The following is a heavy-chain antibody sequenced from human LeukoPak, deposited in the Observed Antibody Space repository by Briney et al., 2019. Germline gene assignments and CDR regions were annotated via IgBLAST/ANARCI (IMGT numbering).Heavy chain of an antibody. CDR2: ISGSGGST. D-gene: IGHD6-19*01. CDR3: AKDLGYGSGWFDY. Sequence: GSLRLSCAASGFSVSGKFMSWVRQAPGKGLEWVSAISGSGGSTYYADSVKGRFTISRDNSKNTLYLQMNSLRAEDTAVYYCAKDLGYGSGWFDYWGQGTLVTVSS. CDR1: GFSVSGKF. J-gene: IGHJ4*02. V-gene: IGHV3-23*01.